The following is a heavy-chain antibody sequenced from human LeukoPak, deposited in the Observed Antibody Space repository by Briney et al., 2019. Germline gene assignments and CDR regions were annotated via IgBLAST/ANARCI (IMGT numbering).Heavy chain of an antibody. J-gene: IGHJ3*02. CDR3: ARVPAQTDIVVVPAAYHDAFDI. CDR1: GYTFTGYY. D-gene: IGHD2-2*01. V-gene: IGHV1-2*02. CDR2: INPNSGGT. Sequence: ASVKVSCKASGYTFTGYYMHWVRQAPGQGLEWMGWINPNSGGTNYAQKFQGRVTMTRDTSISTAYMELSRLRSDDTAVYYCARVPAQTDIVVVPAAYHDAFDIWGQGTMVTVSS.